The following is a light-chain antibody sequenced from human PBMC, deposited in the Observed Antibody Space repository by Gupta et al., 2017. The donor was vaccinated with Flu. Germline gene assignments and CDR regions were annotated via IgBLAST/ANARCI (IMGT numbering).Light chain of an antibody. Sequence: CSGDTLGNDYVCWYQQKPGQAPLLIIYRDSKRPSGIPERFSGSSAGTTATLIISETQAVDEADYYCQAWESGTWVFGGGTKLTVL. CDR3: QAWESGTWV. V-gene: IGLV3-1*01. CDR1: TLGNDY. J-gene: IGLJ3*02. CDR2: RDS.